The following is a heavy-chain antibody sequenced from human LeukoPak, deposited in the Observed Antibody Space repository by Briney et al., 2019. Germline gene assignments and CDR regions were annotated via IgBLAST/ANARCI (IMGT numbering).Heavy chain of an antibody. J-gene: IGHJ4*02. CDR1: GFTFSSYS. Sequence: GGSLRLSCAAFGFTFSSYSMNWVRQVPGKGLEWVSSISSSSSYIYYADSVKGRFTISRDNAKNSLYLQMNSLRAEDTAVYYCARDEANPYGSGSNLDYWGQGTLVTVSS. CDR2: ISSSSSYI. CDR3: ARDEANPYGSGSNLDY. V-gene: IGHV3-21*01. D-gene: IGHD3-10*01.